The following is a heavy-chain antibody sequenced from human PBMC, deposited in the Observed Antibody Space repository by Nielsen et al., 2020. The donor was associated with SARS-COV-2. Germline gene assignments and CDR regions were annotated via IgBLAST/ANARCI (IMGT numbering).Heavy chain of an antibody. CDR2: ISSSSSTI. J-gene: IGHJ3*02. V-gene: IGHV3-48*01. D-gene: IGHD2-2*01. Sequence: WIRQPPGKGLEWVSYISSSSSTIYYADSVKGRFTISRDNAKNSLYLQMNSLRAEDTAVYYCARDRTRCSSTSCYADAFDIWGQGTMVTVSS. CDR3: ARDRTRCSSTSCYADAFDI.